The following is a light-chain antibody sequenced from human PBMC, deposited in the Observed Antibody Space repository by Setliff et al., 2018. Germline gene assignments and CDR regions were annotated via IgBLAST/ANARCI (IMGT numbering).Light chain of an antibody. CDR3: SSYSSRTTLDV. CDR2: DFS. Sequence: QSVLTQPASVSGSPGQSITISCTGSTSDIGACNYVAWYQQHPGKAPKLMIYDFSVRPSGVSSRFSGSKSGNTASLTISGLQAEDEADYYCSSYSSRTTLDVFGTGTKVTVL. V-gene: IGLV2-14*03. CDR1: TSDIGACNY. J-gene: IGLJ1*01.